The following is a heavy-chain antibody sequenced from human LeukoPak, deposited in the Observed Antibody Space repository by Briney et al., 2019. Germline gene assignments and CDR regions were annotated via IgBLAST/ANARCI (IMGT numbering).Heavy chain of an antibody. CDR3: ARREFWSGQDALDI. CDR1: GFTFSSYW. Sequence: GGSLRLSCAASGFTFSSYWMHWVRQAPAKGLVWVSRINSEGSSTNYADSVRGRFTISRDNAKNTLYLQMNSLRAEDTAVYYCARREFWSGQDALDIWGQGTVVTVSS. CDR2: INSEGSST. J-gene: IGHJ3*02. D-gene: IGHD3-3*01. V-gene: IGHV3-74*01.